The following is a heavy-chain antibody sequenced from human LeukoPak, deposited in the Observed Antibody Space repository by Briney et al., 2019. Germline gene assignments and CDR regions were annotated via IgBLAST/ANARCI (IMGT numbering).Heavy chain of an antibody. V-gene: IGHV4-34*01. CDR2: INHSGST. CDR3: ASRTYYYGSGSYYNPSWFDP. D-gene: IGHD3-10*01. CDR1: GGSFSGYY. J-gene: IGHJ5*02. Sequence: SETLSLTCAVYGGSFSGYYWSWIRQPPGKGLEWIGEINHSGSTNYNPSLKSRVTISVDTSKNQFSLKLSSVTAADTAVYYCASRTYYYGSGSYYNPSWFDPWGQGTLVTVSS.